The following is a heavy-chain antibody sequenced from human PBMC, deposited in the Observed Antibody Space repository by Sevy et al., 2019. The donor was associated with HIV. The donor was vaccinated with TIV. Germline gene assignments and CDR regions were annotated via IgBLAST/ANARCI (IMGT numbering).Heavy chain of an antibody. CDR3: SRGRSGYSYRGVVYYYIDV. V-gene: IGHV3-21*01. J-gene: IGHJ6*03. Sequence: GGSLRLSCAASGFTFSSYSMNWLRQAPGKGLEWVSSIIISSNYIYYADSVKGRFTISRDNAKNLLYLQMNSLGVEDTAVYYCSRGRSGYSYRGVVYYYIDVWGKGTTVTVSS. D-gene: IGHD5-18*01. CDR1: GFTFSSYS. CDR2: IIISSNYI.